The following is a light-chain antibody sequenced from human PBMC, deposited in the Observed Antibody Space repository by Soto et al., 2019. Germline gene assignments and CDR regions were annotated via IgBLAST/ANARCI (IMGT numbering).Light chain of an antibody. CDR3: QQSDSWPRT. V-gene: IGKV3-15*01. CDR2: GAS. J-gene: IGKJ1*01. Sequence: EIVLTQSPGTLSLSPGERATLSCRASQSVSNNYLAWYQQKPGQAPRLLIYGASNRATGIPVSFSGSGSGTEFALTISSLQSEDFAVYYCQQSDSWPRTFGQGTKVDIK. CDR1: QSVSNN.